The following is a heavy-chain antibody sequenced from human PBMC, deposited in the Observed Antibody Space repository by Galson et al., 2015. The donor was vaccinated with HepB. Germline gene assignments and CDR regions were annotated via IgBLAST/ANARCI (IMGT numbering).Heavy chain of an antibody. J-gene: IGHJ4*02. CDR2: MNSDGSST. CDR1: GFTFSNYW. CDR3: ARDGPSSIRELDY. D-gene: IGHD6-13*01. Sequence: SLRLSCAASGFTFSNYWMHWVRQGPGKGLVWVSRMNSDGSSTSYADSVKGRFTISRDNAKNTLYLQMNSLRAEDTAVYYCARDGPSSIRELDYWGQGTLVTVSS. V-gene: IGHV3-74*01.